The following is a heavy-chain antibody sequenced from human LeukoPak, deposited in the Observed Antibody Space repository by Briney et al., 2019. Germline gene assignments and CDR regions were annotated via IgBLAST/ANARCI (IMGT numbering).Heavy chain of an antibody. CDR1: GDSISNYY. J-gene: IGHJ4*02. CDR3: ARAASYFYGSGIDS. V-gene: IGHV4-59*12. D-gene: IGHD3-10*01. CDR2: IFSRGNT. Sequence: PSETLSLTCTVSGDSISNYYWSWIRQPPGKGLEWIGYIFSRGNTNYNPSLQSRVTISVDASKKQISLKLRSVTAADAAVYYCARAASYFYGSGIDSWGQGTQVIVSS.